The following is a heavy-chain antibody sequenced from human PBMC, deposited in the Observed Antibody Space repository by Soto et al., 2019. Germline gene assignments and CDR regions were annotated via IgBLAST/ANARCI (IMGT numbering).Heavy chain of an antibody. Sequence: SVKVSCKTSGGTFGSYAISWVRQAPGQGLEWMGGIIPIFSTPNYAQKFQGRVTITADESTSTAYMELSSLRAEDTAVYFCVRDWNWNYLLWGQGALVIVSS. D-gene: IGHD1-7*01. V-gene: IGHV1-69*13. CDR2: IIPIFSTP. CDR3: VRDWNWNYLL. CDR1: GGTFGSYA. J-gene: IGHJ4*02.